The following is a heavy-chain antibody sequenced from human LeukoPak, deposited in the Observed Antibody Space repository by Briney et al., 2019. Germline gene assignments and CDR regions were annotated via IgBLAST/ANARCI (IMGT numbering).Heavy chain of an antibody. D-gene: IGHD3-16*01. Sequence: SETLSLTCTVSGGSISSYYWSWIRPPPGKGLEWIGYIYYSGSTNYNPSLKSRVTISVDTSKNQFSLKLSSVTAADTAVYYCVIGEYGKFDPWGQGTLVTVSS. J-gene: IGHJ5*02. V-gene: IGHV4-59*01. CDR2: IYYSGST. CDR1: GGSISSYY. CDR3: VIGEYGKFDP.